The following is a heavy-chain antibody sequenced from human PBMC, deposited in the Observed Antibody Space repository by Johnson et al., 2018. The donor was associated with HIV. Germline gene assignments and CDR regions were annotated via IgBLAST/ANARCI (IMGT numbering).Heavy chain of an antibody. D-gene: IGHD3-16*01. J-gene: IGHJ3*02. CDR2: IYSGGTT. CDR3: ARGSRYTYDNDDVYLLQAFDI. CDR1: GFTVSNNY. V-gene: IGHV3-66*01. Sequence: VQLVESGGGLVQPGGSLRLSCVASGFTVSNNYMSWVRQAPGKGLEWVSVIYSGGTTDYSDSVKGRFTISRDSSKNTLYLQVNSLRAEDAAVYYCARGSRYTYDNDDVYLLQAFDIWGQGTMVTVSS.